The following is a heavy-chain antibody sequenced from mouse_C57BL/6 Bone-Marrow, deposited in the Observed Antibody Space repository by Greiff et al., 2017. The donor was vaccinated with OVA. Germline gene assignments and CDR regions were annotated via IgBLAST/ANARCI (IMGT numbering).Heavy chain of an antibody. J-gene: IGHJ3*01. D-gene: IGHD2-5*01. V-gene: IGHV1-64*01. CDR2: IHPNSGST. CDR1: GYTFTSYW. Sequence: QVQLQQPGAELVKPGASVKLSCKASGYTFTSYWMHWVKQRPGQGLEWIGMIHPNSGSTNYNEKFKSKATLTVDKSSSTAYMQLSSLTSEDSAVCDCAIKGSNYNWMDYWGQGTLVTVSA. CDR3: AIKGSNYNWMDY.